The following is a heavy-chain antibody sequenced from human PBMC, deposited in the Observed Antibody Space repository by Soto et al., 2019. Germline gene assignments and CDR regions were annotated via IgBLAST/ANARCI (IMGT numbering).Heavy chain of an antibody. CDR2: IIPIFGTA. CDR3: AREWSGIAARLFRHSWFDP. J-gene: IGHJ5*02. D-gene: IGHD6-6*01. V-gene: IGHV1-69*06. CDR1: GGTFSSYA. Sequence: GASVKVSCKASGGTFSSYAISWVRQAPGQGLEWMGGIIPIFGTANYAQKFQGRVTITADKSTSTAYMELSSLRSEDTAVYYCAREWSGIAARLFRHSWFDPWGQGTLVTVSS.